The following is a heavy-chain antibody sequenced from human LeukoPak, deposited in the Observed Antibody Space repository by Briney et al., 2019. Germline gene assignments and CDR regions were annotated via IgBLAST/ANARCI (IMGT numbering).Heavy chain of an antibody. J-gene: IGHJ4*02. CDR3: ARHGNDYGDCWFDY. V-gene: IGHV4-39*01. D-gene: IGHD4-17*01. CDR1: GGSISSSSYY. Sequence: SETLSLTCTVSGGSISSSSYYWGWIRQPPGKGLEWIGSIYYSGSTYYNPPIKSRVTVFADMSNNQFSLTVTSVSAADTAVYYCARHGNDYGDCWFDYWGLGKLVIVSS. CDR2: IYYSGST.